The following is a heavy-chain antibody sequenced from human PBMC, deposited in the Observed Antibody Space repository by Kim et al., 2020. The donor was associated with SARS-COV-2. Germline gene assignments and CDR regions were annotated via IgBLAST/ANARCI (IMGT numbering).Heavy chain of an antibody. D-gene: IGHD2-2*01. J-gene: IGHJ6*02. CDR3: ASHLYCSSTSCSFNGMDV. Sequence: KSRVTISVDTSKNQFSLKLSSVTAADTAVYYCASHLYCSSTSCSFNGMDVWGQGTTVTVSS. V-gene: IGHV4-34*01.